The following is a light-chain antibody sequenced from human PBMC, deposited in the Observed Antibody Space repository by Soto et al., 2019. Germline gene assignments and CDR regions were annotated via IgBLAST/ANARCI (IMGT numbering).Light chain of an antibody. CDR1: HTDFVSYNR. CDR3: SLYTSENTYV. Sequence: QSGMTEPLSGRGFTRKRDNIFCSRNHTDFVSYNRVSWYQQPPGTAPKLIIYEASNRPSGVPDRFSGSKSGNTASLTISGLQAADEVDYYCSLYTSENTYVFGTGTKVTVL. J-gene: IGLJ1*01. CDR2: EAS. V-gene: IGLV2-18*01.